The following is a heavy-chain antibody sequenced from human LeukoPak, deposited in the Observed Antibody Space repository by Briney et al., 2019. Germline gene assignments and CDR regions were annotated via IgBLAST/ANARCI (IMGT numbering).Heavy chain of an antibody. CDR2: IYHSGST. Sequence: SETLSLTCTVSGYSISSGYYWGWIRQPPGKGLEWIGGIYHSGSTYYNPSLKSRVTISVETSKNQFSLKLSSVTAADTAVYYCARVTGYMIEDYFDYWGQGTLVTVSS. CDR3: ARVTGYMIEDYFDY. J-gene: IGHJ4*02. CDR1: GYSISSGYY. V-gene: IGHV4-38-2*02. D-gene: IGHD3-22*01.